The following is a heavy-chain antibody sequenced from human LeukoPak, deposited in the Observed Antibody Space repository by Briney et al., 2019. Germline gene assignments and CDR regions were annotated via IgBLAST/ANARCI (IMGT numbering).Heavy chain of an antibody. V-gene: IGHV3-7*03. CDR1: GFSFSSSW. J-gene: IGHJ4*02. Sequence: GGSLRLSCAASGFSFSSSWMSWVRQAPGKGLEWVANIKQDGSDKYYVDSVKGRFTISRDNARNSLYLQINSLRAEDTAVYYCTLVQVAGVFDYWGQGTLVTVSS. D-gene: IGHD6-19*01. CDR3: TLVQVAGVFDY. CDR2: IKQDGSDK.